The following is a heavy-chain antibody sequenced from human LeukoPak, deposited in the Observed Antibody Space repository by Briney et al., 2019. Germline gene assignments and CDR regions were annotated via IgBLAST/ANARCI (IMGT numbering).Heavy chain of an antibody. D-gene: IGHD5-24*01. Sequence: SETLSLTCTVSGYSISSGYYWGWIRQPPGKGLEWIGSIYHSGSTYYNPSLKSRVTISVDTSKNQFSLKLSSVTAADTAVYYCARETSGSVEMANPAIFDYWGQGTLVTVSS. J-gene: IGHJ4*02. CDR3: ARETSGSVEMANPAIFDY. CDR1: GYSISSGYY. V-gene: IGHV4-38-2*02. CDR2: IYHSGST.